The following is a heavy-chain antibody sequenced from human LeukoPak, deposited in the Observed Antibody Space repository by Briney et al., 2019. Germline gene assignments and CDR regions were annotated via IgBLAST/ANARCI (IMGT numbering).Heavy chain of an antibody. V-gene: IGHV4-39*07. CDR1: GGSISSSSYY. D-gene: IGHD6-13*01. J-gene: IGHJ5*02. CDR2: IYYSGST. Sequence: PSETLSLTCTVSGGSISSSSYYWGWIRQPPGKGLEWIGSIYYSGSTYYNPSLKSRVTISVDTSKNQCSLKLSSVTAAGTAVYYCATAAGSYNWFDPWGQGTLVTVSS. CDR3: ATAAGSYNWFDP.